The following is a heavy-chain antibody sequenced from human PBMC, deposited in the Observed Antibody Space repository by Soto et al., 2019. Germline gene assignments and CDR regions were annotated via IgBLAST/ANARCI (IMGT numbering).Heavy chain of an antibody. J-gene: IGHJ6*02. CDR1: GFTFSSYG. CDR2: ISYDGSNK. Sequence: GGSLRLSCAASGFTFSSYGMHWVRQAPGKGLEWVAVISYDGSNKYYADSVKGRFTISRDNSKNTLYLQMNSLRAEDTAVYYCALGGATLYYYYYGMDVWGQGTTVTVSS. V-gene: IGHV3-30*03. D-gene: IGHD1-26*01. CDR3: ALGGATLYYYYYGMDV.